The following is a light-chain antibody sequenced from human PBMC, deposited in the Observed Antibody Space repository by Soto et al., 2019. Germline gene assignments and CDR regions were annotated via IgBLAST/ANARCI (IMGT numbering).Light chain of an antibody. CDR1: QSLVHRDGNTY. CDR2: MVS. V-gene: IGKV2-24*01. J-gene: IGKJ5*01. CDR3: MQATQFPQVT. Sequence: DIVMTQAALSSPVTLGQPSSISCSSSQSLVHRDGNTYLNWLHHRPGQPPRLLLYMVSRRFSGVPDRFSGSGAGTDFTLKISRVEPEDVGFYYCMQATQFPQVTFGQGTRLEI.